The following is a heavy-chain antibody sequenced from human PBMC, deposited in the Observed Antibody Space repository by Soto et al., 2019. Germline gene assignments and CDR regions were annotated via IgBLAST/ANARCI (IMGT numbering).Heavy chain of an antibody. Sequence: EVQLVESGGGLVQPGRSLRLSCAASGFTFDDYAMHWVRQAPGKGLEWVSGISWNSGSIGYADSVKGRFTISRDNAKNSLYLQMNSLRAEDTALYYCAKAKFAPGGATPKYYFDYGGQGTLVTVSS. D-gene: IGHD2-15*01. CDR1: GFTFDDYA. CDR3: AKAKFAPGGATPKYYFDY. CDR2: ISWNSGSI. V-gene: IGHV3-9*01. J-gene: IGHJ4*02.